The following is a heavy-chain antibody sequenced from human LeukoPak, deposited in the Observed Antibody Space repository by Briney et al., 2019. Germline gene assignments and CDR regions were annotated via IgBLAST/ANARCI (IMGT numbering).Heavy chain of an antibody. CDR2: IKKDGSET. Sequence: GGSLRLSCAASGFTFSSYSMNWVRQAPGKGLEWVANIKKDGSETYYVDSVKGRFTISRDSAKNSLFLQMNNLRAEDTAVYYCVTLPAIWGQGTMVTVSS. CDR1: GFTFSSYS. J-gene: IGHJ3*02. V-gene: IGHV3-7*01. CDR3: VTLPAI.